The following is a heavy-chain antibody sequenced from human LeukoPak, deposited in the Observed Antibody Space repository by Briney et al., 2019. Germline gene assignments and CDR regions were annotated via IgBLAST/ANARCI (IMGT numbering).Heavy chain of an antibody. CDR3: AAWGAARD. CDR2: IIPILGTA. Sequence: ASVKVSCKASRGTFSSYAISWGRQAPGQGVEWMGRIIPILGTANYAQKFQGRDAISADKSTSKAYIVIRRLRSEDTAVYYCAAWGAARDWGQGTLVTVSS. J-gene: IGHJ4*02. V-gene: IGHV1-69*06. D-gene: IGHD6-6*01. CDR1: RGTFSSYA.